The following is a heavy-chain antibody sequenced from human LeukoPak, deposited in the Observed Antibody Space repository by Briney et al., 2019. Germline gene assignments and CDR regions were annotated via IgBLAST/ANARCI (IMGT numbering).Heavy chain of an antibody. CDR1: GFTFDNYA. J-gene: IGHJ4*02. CDR2: ISWDSGNI. V-gene: IGHV3-9*01. CDR3: AKSLGSTMYYFDS. D-gene: IGHD6-13*01. Sequence: PGGSLRLSCAASGFTFDNYAMHWVRQAPGKGLEWVAGISWDSGNIGYADSVKGRFTISRDNAKNSLYLQMSSLRIEDTALYYCAKSLGSTMYYFDSWGQGTLVTVSS.